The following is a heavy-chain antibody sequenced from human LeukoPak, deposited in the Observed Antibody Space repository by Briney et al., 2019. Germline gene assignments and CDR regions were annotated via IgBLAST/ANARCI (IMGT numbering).Heavy chain of an antibody. D-gene: IGHD3-10*01. CDR1: GFTFSSYA. J-gene: IGHJ3*02. V-gene: IGHV3-30-3*01. CDR3: ITMVRGVIEDDAFDI. Sequence: SGGSLRLSCAASGFTFSSYAMHWVRQAPGKGLEWVAVISYDGSNKYYADSVKGRFTISGDNSKNTLYLQMNSLRAEDTAVYYCITMVRGVIEDDAFDIWGQGTMVTVSS. CDR2: ISYDGSNK.